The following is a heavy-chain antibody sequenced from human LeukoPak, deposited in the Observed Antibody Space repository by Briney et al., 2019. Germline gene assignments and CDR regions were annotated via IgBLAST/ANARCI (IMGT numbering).Heavy chain of an antibody. D-gene: IGHD6-13*01. CDR1: GFTFSTYA. CDR3: AKDPQKLARTGFDY. V-gene: IGHV3-23*01. Sequence: GGSLRLSCAASGFTFSTYAISWVRQAPGKGLEWVSAISVSGGSPYYADSVKGRFTISRDNSKNTPDLQMNSLRTEDTAVYYCAKDPQKLARTGFDYWGQGTLVTVSS. J-gene: IGHJ4*02. CDR2: ISVSGGSP.